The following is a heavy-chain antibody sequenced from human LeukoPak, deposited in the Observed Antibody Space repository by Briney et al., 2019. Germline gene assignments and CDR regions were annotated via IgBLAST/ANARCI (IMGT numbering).Heavy chain of an antibody. J-gene: IGHJ4*02. CDR1: GVSISSDC. V-gene: IGHV4-4*07. Sequence: PSETLSPTCTVSGVSISSDCLSWSRQPAGKGLEWIGRIYTSGSTDYNPSLKSRVTMSVDTSKNQFSLRLSSVTAADTAVYYCARRPFSGRFFDFWGQGTVVSVSS. D-gene: IGHD6-19*01. CDR3: ARRPFSGRFFDF. CDR2: IYTSGST.